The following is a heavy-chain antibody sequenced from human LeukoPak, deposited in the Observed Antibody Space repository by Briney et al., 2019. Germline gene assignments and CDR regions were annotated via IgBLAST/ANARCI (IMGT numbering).Heavy chain of an antibody. D-gene: IGHD1-26*01. J-gene: IGHJ4*02. CDR1: GGSISSHY. Sequence: PSETLSLACTVSGGSISSHYWSWIRQPPGKGLEWIGDIYYSGSTNYNPSLKSRVTISVDTSKNQFSLKLSSVTAADTAVYYCESTGELAGFDYWGQGTLVTVSS. CDR2: IYYSGST. V-gene: IGHV4-59*08. CDR3: ESTGELAGFDY.